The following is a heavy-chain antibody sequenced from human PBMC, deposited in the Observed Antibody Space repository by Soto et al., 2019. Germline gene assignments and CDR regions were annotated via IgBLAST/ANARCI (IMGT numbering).Heavy chain of an antibody. V-gene: IGHV4-30-4*01. J-gene: IGHJ4*02. Sequence: SETLSLTCTVSGGSISSGDYYWSWIRQPPGKGLEWIGYIYYSGSTYYNPSLKSRVTISVDTSKNQFSLKLSSVTAADTAVYYCATTGTVAGKLGYWGQGTLVTVSS. CDR2: IYYSGST. CDR1: GGSISSGDYY. D-gene: IGHD6-19*01. CDR3: ATTGTVAGKLGY.